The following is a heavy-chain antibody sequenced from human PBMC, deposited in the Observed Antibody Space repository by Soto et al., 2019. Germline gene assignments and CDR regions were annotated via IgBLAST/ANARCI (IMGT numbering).Heavy chain of an antibody. D-gene: IGHD1-1*01. CDR1: GFSLDTSGVG. CDR3: AHRPRNPGGGFGY. V-gene: IGHV2-5*02. Sequence: QITLKESGPPLVKPTQTLTLTCTFSGFSLDTSGVGVGWIRQPPGKGLEWLSVIYWDDDKRSSPSLRSRLTITKDTSKNQVVLTIPTKDPVATATYSCAHRPRNPGGGFGYWGQGTLVTVSS. J-gene: IGHJ4*02. CDR2: IYWDDDK.